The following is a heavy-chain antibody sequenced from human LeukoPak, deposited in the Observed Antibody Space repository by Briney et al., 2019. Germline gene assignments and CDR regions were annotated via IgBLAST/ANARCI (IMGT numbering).Heavy chain of an antibody. D-gene: IGHD2-2*01. J-gene: IGHJ6*03. Sequence: SETLSLTCAVYGGSFSGYYWSWIRQPPGKGLEWIGEINHSGSTNYNPSLKSRVTISVDTSKNQFSLKLSSVTAADTAVYYCARVVPAAIYIYYYYYMDVWGKGTTVTASS. V-gene: IGHV4-34*01. CDR3: ARVVPAAIYIYYYYYMDV. CDR2: INHSGST. CDR1: GGSFSGYY.